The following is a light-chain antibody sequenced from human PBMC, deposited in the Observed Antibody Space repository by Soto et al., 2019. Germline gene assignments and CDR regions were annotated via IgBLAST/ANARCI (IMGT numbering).Light chain of an antibody. CDR1: QSVRSSY. V-gene: IGKV3-20*01. Sequence: EVVLTLSPGTLSLSPGERATLSCRASQSVRSSYVAWYQQKPGQAPRLLIYGASSRATGIPDRFSGSGSGTDFTLTISRLEPEDFAVYYCQQYGSSTFTFGPGTTVDIK. J-gene: IGKJ3*01. CDR3: QQYGSSTFT. CDR2: GAS.